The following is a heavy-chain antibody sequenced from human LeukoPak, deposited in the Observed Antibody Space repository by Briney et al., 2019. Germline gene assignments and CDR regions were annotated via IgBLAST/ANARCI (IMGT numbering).Heavy chain of an antibody. D-gene: IGHD1-26*01. CDR2: FDPEDGET. CDR1: GYTLTELS. Sequence: ASVKVSCKVSGYTLTELSMHWVRQAPGKGLEWMGGFDPEDGETICAQKFQGRVTMTEDTSTDTAYMELSSLRSEDTAVYYCATGGSYRTRNNWFDPWGQGTLVTVSS. V-gene: IGHV1-24*01. CDR3: ATGGSYRTRNNWFDP. J-gene: IGHJ5*02.